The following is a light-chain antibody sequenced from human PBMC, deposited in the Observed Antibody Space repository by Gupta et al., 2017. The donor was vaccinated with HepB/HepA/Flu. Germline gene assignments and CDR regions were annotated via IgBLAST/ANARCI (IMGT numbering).Light chain of an antibody. J-gene: IGLJ2*01. V-gene: IGLV2-14*03. Sequence: QSALTQPASVSGSPGPSITISCPGTRSDVGAYNYVSWYQQHPGKAPKLMIYDVGTRPSGVSNRFSGSKSGNTASLTISGLQAEDEADYYRSSYTSSSTPYVIFGGGTKVTVL. CDR2: DVG. CDR3: SSYTSSSTPYVI. CDR1: RSDVGAYNY.